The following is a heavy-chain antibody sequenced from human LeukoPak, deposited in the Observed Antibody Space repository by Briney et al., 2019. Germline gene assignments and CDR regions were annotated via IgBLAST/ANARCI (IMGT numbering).Heavy chain of an antibody. Sequence: PSETLSLTCTVSGGSISNYYWTWIRQPPGKGLEWIGYIYYSGSTNYNPSLKSRVTISVDTSKKQFSLKLSSVTAADTAVYYCARSKDILTGYCFDYWGQGTLVTVSS. J-gene: IGHJ4*02. D-gene: IGHD3-9*01. CDR2: IYYSGST. V-gene: IGHV4-59*01. CDR1: GGSISNYY. CDR3: ARSKDILTGYCFDY.